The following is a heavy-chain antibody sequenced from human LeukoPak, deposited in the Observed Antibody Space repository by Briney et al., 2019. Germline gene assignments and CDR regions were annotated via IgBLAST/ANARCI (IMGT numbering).Heavy chain of an antibody. CDR3: APSSPGFDY. Sequence: SETLSLTCTVSGGSISSSSYYWGWVRHPPGKGLEWIGSIYYSGSTYYNPSLKSRVTISVDTSKNQFSLKLSSVTVADTAVYYCAPSSPGFDYWGQGTLVTVSS. CDR2: IYYSGST. CDR1: GGSISSSSYY. V-gene: IGHV4-39*01. J-gene: IGHJ4*02. D-gene: IGHD2-15*01.